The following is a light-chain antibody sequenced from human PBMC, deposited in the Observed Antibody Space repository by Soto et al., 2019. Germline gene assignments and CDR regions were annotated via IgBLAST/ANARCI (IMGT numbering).Light chain of an antibody. J-gene: IGKJ4*01. CDR3: QQYGSSPLT. CDR1: QSVSSGY. V-gene: IGKV3-20*01. Sequence: EIVLTQSPGSLSLSPGERATLSSRASQSVSSGYVAWYQQKPGQSPRLLMYGAGNRASGIPDRFSGSGSGVAFTLTISRLQPEDFAVYYCQQYGSSPLTFGGGTKVDIK. CDR2: GAG.